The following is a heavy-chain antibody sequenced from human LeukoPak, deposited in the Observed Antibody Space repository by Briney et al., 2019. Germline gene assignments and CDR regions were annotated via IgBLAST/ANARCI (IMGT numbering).Heavy chain of an antibody. D-gene: IGHD3-10*01. Sequence: NPGGSLRLSCAASGFTFSSYSMNWVRQAPGKGLEGVSSISSSSSYIYYADSVKGRFTISRDNAKNSLYLQMNSLRAEDTALYYCASVDYYGSGNYYNDVDYWGQGTLVTVSS. CDR3: ASVDYYGSGNYYNDVDY. CDR2: ISSSSSYI. J-gene: IGHJ4*02. V-gene: IGHV3-21*01. CDR1: GFTFSSYS.